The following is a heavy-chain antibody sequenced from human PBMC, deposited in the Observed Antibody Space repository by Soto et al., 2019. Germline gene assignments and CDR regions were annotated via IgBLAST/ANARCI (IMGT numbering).Heavy chain of an antibody. CDR2: ISYDGSDK. Sequence: QVQLVESGGGVVQPGRSLRLSYAASGFTFSSYAMHWVRQAPGKGLEWVAVISYDGSDKYYADSVKGRFTNSRDNYKNTLTLQRNSLRADDTAVYYCARALGELSPESYDYWGQGTPITGSS. CDR1: GFTFSSYA. V-gene: IGHV3-30*03. CDR3: ARALGELSPESYDY. J-gene: IGHJ4*02. D-gene: IGHD3-10*01.